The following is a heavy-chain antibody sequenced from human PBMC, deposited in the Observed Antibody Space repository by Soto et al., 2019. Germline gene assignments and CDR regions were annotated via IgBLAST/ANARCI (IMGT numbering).Heavy chain of an antibody. CDR2: FDPEDGET. J-gene: IGHJ4*02. CDR3: ATGYCSGGSCTGALDY. D-gene: IGHD2-15*01. CDR1: GYTLTELS. V-gene: IGHV1-24*01. Sequence: GASVKVSCKVSGYTLTELSMHWVRQAPGKGLEWMGGFDPEDGETIYAQKFQGRVTMTEDTSTDTAYMELSSLRSEDTAVYYCATGYCSGGSCTGALDYWGQGTLVTVSS.